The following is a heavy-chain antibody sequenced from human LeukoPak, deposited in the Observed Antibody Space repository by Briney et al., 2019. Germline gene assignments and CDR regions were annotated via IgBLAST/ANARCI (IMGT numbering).Heavy chain of an antibody. CDR1: GFTFNSYT. J-gene: IGHJ4*02. Sequence: GGSLRLSCAASGFTFNSYTLNWVRQAPGKGLEWVSSIDSSSSYIYYADSVKGRFTISRDNAKNSLYLQMNNLRAEDTAIYYCATDSYVSGSYYRLFYWGQGTLVTVSS. CDR2: IDSSSSYI. D-gene: IGHD3-10*01. CDR3: ATDSYVSGSYYRLFY. V-gene: IGHV3-21*01.